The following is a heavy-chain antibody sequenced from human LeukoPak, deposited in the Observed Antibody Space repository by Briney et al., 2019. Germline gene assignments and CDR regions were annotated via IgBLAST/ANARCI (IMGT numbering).Heavy chain of an antibody. J-gene: IGHJ4*02. CDR2: IHDSGTT. V-gene: IGHV4-4*02. CDR1: GASITSSHW. Sequence: SGTLSLTCAVSGASITSSHWWSWARQPPGKGLEWIGEIHDSGTTNYKPSLKSRVTMSLDKSNNQISLKLTSVTAADTAVYYCAKVIREVDMSYDYWGQGALVTVSS. D-gene: IGHD5-24*01. CDR3: AKVIREVDMSYDY.